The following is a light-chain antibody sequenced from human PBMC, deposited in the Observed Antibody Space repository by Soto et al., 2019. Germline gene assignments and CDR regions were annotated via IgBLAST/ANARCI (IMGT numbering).Light chain of an antibody. CDR1: QSVSSN. V-gene: IGKV3-20*01. Sequence: EIVMTQSPATLSVSPGERATLSCRASQSVSSNLAWYQQKPGQAPRLLIYGASTRATGIPDRFSGGGSGTDFTLTISRLEPEDVAVYYCQQYGSSPKTFGQGAKVDIK. CDR3: QQYGSSPKT. CDR2: GAS. J-gene: IGKJ1*01.